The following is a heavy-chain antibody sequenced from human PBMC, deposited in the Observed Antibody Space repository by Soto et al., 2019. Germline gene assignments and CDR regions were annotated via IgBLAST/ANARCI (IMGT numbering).Heavy chain of an antibody. CDR2: INPNSGGT. J-gene: IGHJ4*02. Sequence: ASVKVSCKASGYTFTGYYMHWVRQAPGQGLEWMGWINPNSGGTNYAQKFQGWVTMTRDTSISTAYMELSRLRSDDTAVYYCARDQHDYYDSSGRSSPYYFDYWGQGTLITVSS. V-gene: IGHV1-2*04. D-gene: IGHD3-22*01. CDR3: ARDQHDYYDSSGRSSPYYFDY. CDR1: GYTFTGYY.